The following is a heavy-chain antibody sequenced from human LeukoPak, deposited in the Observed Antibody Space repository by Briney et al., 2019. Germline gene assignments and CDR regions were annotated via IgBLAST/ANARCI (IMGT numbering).Heavy chain of an antibody. CDR2: TSSDLNVK. D-gene: IGHD3-3*01. J-gene: IGHJ5*02. Sequence: GGSLGLSCAASGFTFRNYVIHWVRQAPGKGLEWVAVTSSDLNVKLYADSVKGRFTISRDNSKNTLYLQMNSLRAEDTAVYYCANSPRILWFDPWGQGTLVTVSS. V-gene: IGHV3-30-3*01. CDR3: ANSPRILWFDP. CDR1: GFTFRNYV.